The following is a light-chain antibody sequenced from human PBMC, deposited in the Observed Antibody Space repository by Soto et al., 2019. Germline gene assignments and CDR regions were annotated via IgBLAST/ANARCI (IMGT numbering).Light chain of an antibody. J-gene: IGKJ2*01. CDR3: QQSYSTPYT. CDR2: VAS. Sequence: DIQMTQSPSSLSASVGDRVTITCRASQSIRKYVNWYQQKPGKSPKFLIYVASTLQSGVPSRFSGSGSGTDFTLTISSLQPEDFATYYCQQSYSTPYTCGPGTKLEIK. V-gene: IGKV1-39*01. CDR1: QSIRKY.